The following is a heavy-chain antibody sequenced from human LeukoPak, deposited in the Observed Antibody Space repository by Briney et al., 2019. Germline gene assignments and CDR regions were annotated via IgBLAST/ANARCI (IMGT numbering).Heavy chain of an antibody. Sequence: SQTLSLTCAISGDSVSSNTAGWSWIRQSPSRGLEWLGRTYYRSKWYNDDAGSVKSRITINADTAKNQFSLQLNSVTPEDTAVYYCARYCSGGSCYSHDAFDIWGQGTMVTVSS. CDR2: TYYRSKWYN. CDR1: GDSVSSNTAG. J-gene: IGHJ3*02. D-gene: IGHD2-15*01. V-gene: IGHV6-1*01. CDR3: ARYCSGGSCYSHDAFDI.